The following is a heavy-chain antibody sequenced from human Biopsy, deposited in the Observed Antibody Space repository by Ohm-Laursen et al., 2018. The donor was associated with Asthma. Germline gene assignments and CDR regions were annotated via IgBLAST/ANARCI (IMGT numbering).Heavy chain of an antibody. CDR1: GDSFSNYA. CDR3: ARGYSGSDRIVYYYSGLEV. V-gene: IGHV1-69*01. Sequence: GSSVKVSCNASGDSFSNYAISWVRQAPGQGLERMGGLIPVLGTPDPGQMFEDRVTITADESTSTAYMEQSSLSSEDTAVYYCARGYSGSDRIVYYYSGLEVWGQGTTVTVSS. D-gene: IGHD5-12*01. CDR2: LIPVLGTP. J-gene: IGHJ6*02.